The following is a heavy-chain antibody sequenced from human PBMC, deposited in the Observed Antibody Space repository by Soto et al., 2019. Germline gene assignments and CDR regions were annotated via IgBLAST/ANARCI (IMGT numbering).Heavy chain of an antibody. CDR1: GFTFHDFA. J-gene: IGHJ3*02. CDR2: ISWNSGSM. Sequence: VQLVESGGGLVQPGKSLRISCAASGFTFHDFAMHWVRQAPGKGLEWVSGISWNSGSMGYAASVNGRVTIARDNAMNSLYLQMNSLRAEDTALYYCAKDKGYNWNDVSAFDIWGQGTMVTVSS. CDR3: AKDKGYNWNDVSAFDI. D-gene: IGHD1-20*01. V-gene: IGHV3-9*01.